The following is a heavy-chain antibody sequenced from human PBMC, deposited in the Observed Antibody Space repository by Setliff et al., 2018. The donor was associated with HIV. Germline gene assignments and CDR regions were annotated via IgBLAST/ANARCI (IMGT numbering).Heavy chain of an antibody. CDR2: IYHSGST. CDR1: GGSLSRRNR. D-gene: IGHD2-15*01. V-gene: IGHV4-4*02. Sequence: SETLSLTCAVSGGSLSRRNRWSWVRQPPGKGLEWIGEIYHSGSTNYNPSLESRVTISIDTSNNQFSLSLSSVTASDTAVYFCARSQETSVAATEIWGQGTMVTVSS. J-gene: IGHJ3*02. CDR3: ARSQETSVAATEI.